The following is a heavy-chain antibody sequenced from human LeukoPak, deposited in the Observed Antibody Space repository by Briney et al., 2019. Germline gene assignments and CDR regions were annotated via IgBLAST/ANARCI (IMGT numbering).Heavy chain of an antibody. CDR3: VSVDTVPTFWDLGY. CDR1: GGSISSTRYC. V-gene: IGHV4-39*07. D-gene: IGHD5-12*01. J-gene: IGHJ4*02. CDR2: IFYSGST. Sequence: PSETLSLTCTVSGGSISSTRYCWGWIRQPPGEGLEWIGNIFYSGSTYYNPSLESRVTMSVDTSKSQFSLRLNSVTAADTAVYYCVSVDTVPTFWDLGYWGQGTLVTVSS.